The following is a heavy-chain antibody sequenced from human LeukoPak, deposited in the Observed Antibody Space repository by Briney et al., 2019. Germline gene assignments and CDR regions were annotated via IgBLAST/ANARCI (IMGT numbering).Heavy chain of an antibody. J-gene: IGHJ4*02. CDR1: GYTFTGYY. Sequence: ASVKVSCKASGYTFTGYYMHWVRQAPGQGLEWMGWINPNSGGTNYAQKFQGRVTMTRDTSISTAYMELSRLRSDDTAVYYCARGDHIVVVPAASFDYWGQGTLVTVSS. CDR2: INPNSGGT. CDR3: ARGDHIVVVPAASFDY. D-gene: IGHD2-2*01. V-gene: IGHV1-2*02.